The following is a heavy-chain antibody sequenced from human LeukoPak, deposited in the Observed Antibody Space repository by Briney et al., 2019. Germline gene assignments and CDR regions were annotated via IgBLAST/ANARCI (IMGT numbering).Heavy chain of an antibody. CDR1: GYTFTGYY. Sequence: SVKVSCKASGYTFTGYYMHWVRQAPGQGLEWMGGIIPIFGTANYAQKFQGRVTITTDESTSTAYMELSSLRSEDTAVYYCARGSSGYSSGWIDYWGQGTLVTVSS. J-gene: IGHJ4*02. CDR2: IIPIFGTA. CDR3: ARGSSGYSSGWIDY. V-gene: IGHV1-69*05. D-gene: IGHD6-19*01.